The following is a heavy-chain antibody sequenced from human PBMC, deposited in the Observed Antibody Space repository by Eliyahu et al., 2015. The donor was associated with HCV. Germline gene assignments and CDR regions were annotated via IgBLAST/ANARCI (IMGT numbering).Heavy chain of an antibody. D-gene: IGHD5-12*01. CDR1: GFSLSTSGVG. J-gene: IGHJ5*02. V-gene: IGHV2-5*02. CDR3: AGTHYSGYDLEWFDP. CDR2: IYWDDDK. Sequence: QITLKESGPTLVKPTQTLTLTCTFSGFSLSTSGVGVGWIRQPPGKALEWLALIYWDDDKRYSPSLKSRLTITKDTSKNQVVLTMTNMDPVDTATYYCAGTHYSGYDLEWFDPWGQGTLVTVSS.